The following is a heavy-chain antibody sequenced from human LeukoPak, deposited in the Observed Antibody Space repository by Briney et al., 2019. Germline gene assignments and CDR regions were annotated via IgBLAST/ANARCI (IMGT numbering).Heavy chain of an antibody. CDR1: GASISSYY. CDR2: VYYSGST. CDR3: ASRAGATTVTGGYFDY. Sequence: SETLSLTCTVSGASISSYYWSWIRQPPGKELEWIGYVYYSGSTSYNPSLTSRVTMSVDTSKNQFSLKLSSVTAADTAVYYCASRAGATTVTGGYFDYWGQGTLVTVSS. J-gene: IGHJ4*02. V-gene: IGHV4-59*12. D-gene: IGHD4-17*01.